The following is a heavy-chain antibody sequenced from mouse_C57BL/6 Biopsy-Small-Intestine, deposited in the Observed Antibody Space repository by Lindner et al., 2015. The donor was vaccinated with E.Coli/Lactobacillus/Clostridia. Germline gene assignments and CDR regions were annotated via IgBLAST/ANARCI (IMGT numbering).Heavy chain of an antibody. CDR3: ARLGDYADYFKF. CDR2: INPNTGGT. Sequence: SVKVSCKASGYNFNGYYMHWVRQAPGQGLEWVGSINPNTGGTTFAQNFQGRVTMTADASSSTAFLELTRLRSDDTAVFYCARLGDYADYFKFWGQGTLVTVS. CDR1: GYNFNGYY. D-gene: IGHD2-13*01. J-gene: IGHJ3*01. V-gene: IGHV1-34*02.